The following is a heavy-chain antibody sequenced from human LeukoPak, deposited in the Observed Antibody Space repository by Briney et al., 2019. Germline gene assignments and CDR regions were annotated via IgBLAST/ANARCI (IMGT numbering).Heavy chain of an antibody. J-gene: IGHJ2*01. CDR1: GGSISSSSYY. CDR2: IYYSGST. Sequence: SETLSLTCTVSGGSISSSSYYWGWIRQPPGKGLEWIGSIYYSGSTYYNPSLKSRVTISVDTSKNQFSLKLSSVTAADTAVYYCVGPGQLLSRDYWYFDLWGRGTLVTVSS. CDR3: VGPGQLLSRDYWYFDL. D-gene: IGHD2-2*01. V-gene: IGHV4-39*01.